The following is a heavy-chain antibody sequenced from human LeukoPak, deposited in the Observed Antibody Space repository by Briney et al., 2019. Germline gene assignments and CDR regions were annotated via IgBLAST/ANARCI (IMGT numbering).Heavy chain of an antibody. CDR3: AREGPHYYDSSGYPPPLDY. J-gene: IGHJ4*02. CDR2: IYYSGST. Sequence: SETLSLTCTVSGGSISSYYWSWIRQPPGKGLEWIGYIYYSGSTNYNPSLKSRVTISVDTSKNQFSLKLSSVTAADTAVYYCAREGPHYYDSSGYPPPLDYWGQGTLVTVSS. CDR1: GGSISSYY. D-gene: IGHD3-22*01. V-gene: IGHV4-59*12.